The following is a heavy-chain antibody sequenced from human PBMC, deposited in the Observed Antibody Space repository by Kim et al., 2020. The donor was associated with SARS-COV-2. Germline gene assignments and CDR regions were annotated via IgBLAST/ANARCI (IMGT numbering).Heavy chain of an antibody. Sequence: GGSLRLSCKTSGFTFSDYAMHWVRQRPEKGLEWVSGISGDSGHIEYADYVRGRFSISRDNAKNSLYLQMSSLRLEDTGLYSCAKDVGAGVGAIGYWGQGNLVTVSS. CDR3: AKDVGAGVGAIGY. D-gene: IGHD1-26*01. CDR2: ISGDSGHI. CDR1: GFTFSDYA. V-gene: IGHV3-9*01. J-gene: IGHJ4*02.